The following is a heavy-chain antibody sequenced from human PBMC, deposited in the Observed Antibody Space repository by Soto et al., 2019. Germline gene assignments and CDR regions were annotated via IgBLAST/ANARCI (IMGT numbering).Heavy chain of an antibody. CDR2: ISGSGGST. V-gene: IGHV3-23*01. D-gene: IGHD3-22*01. CDR1: GFTFSSYA. J-gene: IGHJ4*02. Sequence: PGGSLRLSCAASGFTFSSYAMSWVRQAPGKGLEWVSAISGSGGSTYYADSVKGRFTISRDNSKNTLYLQMNSLRAEDTAVYYCAKRGPYYYDSSGYYYEGYFDYWGQGTLVTVSS. CDR3: AKRGPYYYDSSGYYYEGYFDY.